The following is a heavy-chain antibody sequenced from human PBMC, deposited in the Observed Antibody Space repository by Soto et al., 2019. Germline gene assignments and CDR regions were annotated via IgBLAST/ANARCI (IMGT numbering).Heavy chain of an antibody. V-gene: IGHV4-30-4*01. D-gene: IGHD4-4*01. CDR2: MYYSGST. J-gene: IGHJ4*02. CDR1: GGSISNGDYY. Sequence: PSETLSLTCTVSGGSISNGDYYWSWIRQPPGKGLEWIGYMYYSGSTYHNSSLKSRVTISLDTPNNQFSLKLTSVTAADTAVYYCARVQCAFFQIDYWGQGTLVTVSS. CDR3: ARVQCAFFQIDY.